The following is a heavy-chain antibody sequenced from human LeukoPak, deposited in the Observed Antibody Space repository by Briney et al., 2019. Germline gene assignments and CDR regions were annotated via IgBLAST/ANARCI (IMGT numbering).Heavy chain of an antibody. CDR2: IYYSGST. CDR1: GGSISSYY. Sequence: SETLSLTCTVSGGSISSYYWSWIRQPPGKGLEWIGYIYYSGSTNYNPSLKSRVTISVDTSKNQFPMKLSSVTAADTAVYYCASLQLLVGGWFDPWGQGTLVTVSS. J-gene: IGHJ5*02. CDR3: ASLQLLVGGWFDP. D-gene: IGHD2-2*01. V-gene: IGHV4-59*01.